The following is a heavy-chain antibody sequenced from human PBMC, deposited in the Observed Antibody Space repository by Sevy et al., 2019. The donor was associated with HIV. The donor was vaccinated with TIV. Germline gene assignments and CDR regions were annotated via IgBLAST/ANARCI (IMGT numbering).Heavy chain of an antibody. D-gene: IGHD1-1*01. CDR1: GYSFTSYW. V-gene: IGHV5-51*01. Sequence: GESLKISCKGSGYSFTSYWIGWVRQMPGKGLEWMGIIYPGDSDTRYSPSFQGQVTISADKSISTAYPQWSSLKASDTAMYYCASSTGTERNYYGMDVWGQGTTVTVSS. CDR2: IYPGDSDT. CDR3: ASSTGTERNYYGMDV. J-gene: IGHJ6*02.